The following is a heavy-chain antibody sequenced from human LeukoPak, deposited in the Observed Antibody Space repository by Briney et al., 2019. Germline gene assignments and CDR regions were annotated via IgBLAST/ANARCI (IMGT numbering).Heavy chain of an antibody. CDR1: GFAFSSYA. Sequence: AGGSLRLSCAASGFAFSSYAMSWVRQAPGKGLEWVSVISSSGGSTYYADSVKGRFTISRDNSKNTLYLQMNSLRVEDTAVYYCAKDPYGYNSYYFDYWGQGTLGTVSS. J-gene: IGHJ4*02. V-gene: IGHV3-23*01. D-gene: IGHD5-24*01. CDR2: ISSSGGST. CDR3: AKDPYGYNSYYFDY.